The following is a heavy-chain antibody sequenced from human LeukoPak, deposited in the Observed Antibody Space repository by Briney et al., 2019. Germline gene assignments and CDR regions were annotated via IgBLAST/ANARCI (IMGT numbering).Heavy chain of an antibody. V-gene: IGHV1-69*13. CDR3: ARDSGTIIVEEGYYYYGMDV. Sequence: ASVKVSCEASGGTFTSYAICWVRQAPGQGLEWMGGIIPIFGTANYAQKFQGRVTITSEESTSTAYMGLSSLRSEDTAVYYCARDSGTIIVEEGYYYYGMDVWGEGTTVTVSS. D-gene: IGHD3-22*01. J-gene: IGHJ6*01. CDR2: IIPIFGTA. CDR1: GGTFTSYA.